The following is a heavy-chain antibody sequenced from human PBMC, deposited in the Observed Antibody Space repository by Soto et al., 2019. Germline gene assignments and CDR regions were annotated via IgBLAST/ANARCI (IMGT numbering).Heavy chain of an antibody. CDR3: ARHFSVDYFDY. CDR1: GGSISSYY. CDR2: IYYSGST. Sequence: SETLSLTCTVSGGSISSYYWSWIRQPPGKGLEWIGYIYYSGSTNYNPSHKSRVTISVDRSKNQFSLKLSSVTAADPAVYYCARHFSVDYFDYWGQGALVTVSS. J-gene: IGHJ4*02. V-gene: IGHV4-59*08.